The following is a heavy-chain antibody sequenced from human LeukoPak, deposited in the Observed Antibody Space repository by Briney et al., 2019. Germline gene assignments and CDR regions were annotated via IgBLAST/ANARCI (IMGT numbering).Heavy chain of an antibody. Sequence: HPGGSLRLSCAASGFTFEDYAMHWVRQAPGKGLEWVSGISWNSGSIGYADSVKGRFTISRDNAKNSLYLQMNSLRAEDTALYYCAKEGYYYGMDVWGKGTTVTVSS. CDR1: GFTFEDYA. V-gene: IGHV3-9*01. CDR3: AKEGYYYGMDV. CDR2: ISWNSGSI. J-gene: IGHJ6*04.